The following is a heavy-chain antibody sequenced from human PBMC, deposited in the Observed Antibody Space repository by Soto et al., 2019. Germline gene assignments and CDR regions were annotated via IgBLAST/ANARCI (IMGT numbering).Heavy chain of an antibody. CDR2: INTYNGQT. CDR3: ARYQYAVGGDF. Sequence: QGQMVQSGVEVKKPGASVKVSCKASGYTFTDYGVSWVRQAPGQGLEWMGWINTYNGQTNYAQKVQGRVTMTTDTSTATAYMGLRSLNSDDTAVYYCARYQYAVGGDFWGLGTLVTVSS. CDR1: GYTFTDYG. V-gene: IGHV1-18*01. D-gene: IGHD1-26*01. J-gene: IGHJ4*02.